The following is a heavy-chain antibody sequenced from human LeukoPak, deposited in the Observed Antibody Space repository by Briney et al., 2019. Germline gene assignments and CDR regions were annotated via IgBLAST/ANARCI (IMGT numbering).Heavy chain of an antibody. CDR1: GFSFTDSW. CDR3: ATGANLFQF. D-gene: IGHD1-14*01. J-gene: IGHJ4*02. CDR2: IRHDGSQT. Sequence: GGSLRLSCAASGFSFTDSWMSWVRQAPGKGLEWVANIRHDGSQTYYLDSVKGRFTISRDNARNEVYFEMNNLRGADTAVYYCATGANLFQFWGQGTLVTVSS. V-gene: IGHV3-7*01.